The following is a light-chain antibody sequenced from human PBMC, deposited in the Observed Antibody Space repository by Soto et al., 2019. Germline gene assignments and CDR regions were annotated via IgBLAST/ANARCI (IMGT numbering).Light chain of an antibody. J-gene: IGKJ2*01. CDR2: EAS. CDR3: QQYNKWPRT. Sequence: EIVMTQSPATLSVSPGERFTLSCRASQSVRSNLAWYQQKPGQAPRLLIYEASTRATGVPARFSGSGSGTEFTLTISSLQSEDFAVYNCQQYNKWPRTFGQGTKVDIK. V-gene: IGKV3-15*01. CDR1: QSVRSN.